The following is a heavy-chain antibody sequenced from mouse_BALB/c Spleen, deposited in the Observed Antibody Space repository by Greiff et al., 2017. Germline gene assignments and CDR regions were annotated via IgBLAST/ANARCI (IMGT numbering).Heavy chain of an antibody. CDR2: INPSSGYT. V-gene: IGHV1-4*01. Sequence: VQLQESGAELARPGASVKMSCKASGYTFTSYTMHWVKQRPGQGLEWIGYINPSSGYTNYNQKFKDKATLTADKSSSTAYMQLSSLTSEDSAVYYCAILLRSFFDYWGQGTTLTVSS. D-gene: IGHD1-1*01. J-gene: IGHJ2*01. CDR3: AILLRSFFDY. CDR1: GYTFTSYT.